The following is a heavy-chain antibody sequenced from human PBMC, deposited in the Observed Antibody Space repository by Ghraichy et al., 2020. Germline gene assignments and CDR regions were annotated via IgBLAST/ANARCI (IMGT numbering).Heavy chain of an antibody. CDR2: ISRSRSTI. J-gene: IGHJ3*02. CDR1: GFTFSSYS. Sequence: GGSLRLSCAASGFTFSSYSMNWVRQAPGKGLEWVSTISRSRSTIFYADSVKGRFTISRDNVKNSLFLQMNSLRDEDTAVYYCAVKRGWFGESLDAFDIWGQGTLVTVSS. D-gene: IGHD3-10*01. CDR3: AVKRGWFGESLDAFDI. V-gene: IGHV3-48*02.